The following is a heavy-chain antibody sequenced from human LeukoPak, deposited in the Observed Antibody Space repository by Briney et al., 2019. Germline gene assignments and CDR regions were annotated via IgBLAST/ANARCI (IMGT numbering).Heavy chain of an antibody. CDR3: ATAQYSGSWFDY. Sequence: SETLSLTCTVSGGSISSYYWSWIRQPPGKGLEWIGYIYHRGSTNYNPSLKSRVTISVDTSKNQFSLKLSSVTAADTAVYYCATAQYSGSWFDYWGQGALVTVSS. J-gene: IGHJ4*02. CDR2: IYHRGST. V-gene: IGHV4-59*01. CDR1: GGSISSYY. D-gene: IGHD1-26*01.